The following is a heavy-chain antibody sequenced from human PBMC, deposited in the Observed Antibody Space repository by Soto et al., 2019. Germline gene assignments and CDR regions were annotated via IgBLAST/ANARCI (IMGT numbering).Heavy chain of an antibody. V-gene: IGHV3-30*18. CDR2: ISYDGSNK. CDR3: AKDRVTGTTWPWFDP. CDR1: GFTFSSYG. J-gene: IGHJ5*02. D-gene: IGHD1-7*01. Sequence: PRLSCAASGFTFSSYGMHWVRQAPGKGLEWVAVISYDGSNKYYADSVKGRFTISRDNSKNTLYLQMNSLRAEDTAVYYCAKDRVTGTTWPWFDPWGQGTLVTVSS.